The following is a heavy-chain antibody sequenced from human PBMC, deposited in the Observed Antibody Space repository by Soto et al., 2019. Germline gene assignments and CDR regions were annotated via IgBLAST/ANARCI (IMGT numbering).Heavy chain of an antibody. J-gene: IGHJ4*02. D-gene: IGHD2-8*01. CDR3: GLYDALFFDF. Sequence: GWSLRLSCAASGVTFSTFNMNWVRQAPGKGLEWVSSITNSAYTSYADSVKGRFTISRDNAKNSLYLQMNSLRAEDTPVYYCGLYDALFFDFWGQGALVTVSS. CDR2: ITNSAYT. V-gene: IGHV3-21*01. CDR1: GVTFSTFN.